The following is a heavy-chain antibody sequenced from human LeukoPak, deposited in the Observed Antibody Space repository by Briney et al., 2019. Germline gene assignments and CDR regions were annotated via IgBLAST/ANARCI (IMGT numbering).Heavy chain of an antibody. Sequence: GGSLRLSCAASGFTFSDYYMSWIRQAPGKGLEWVSYISSSGSTIYYADSVKGRFTISRDNAKNSLYLQMNSLRAEDTAVYYRARLPDIPLIDYWGQGTLVTVSS. CDR1: GFTFSDYY. V-gene: IGHV3-11*01. CDR2: ISSSGSTI. J-gene: IGHJ4*02. D-gene: IGHD2-8*01. CDR3: ARLPDIPLIDY.